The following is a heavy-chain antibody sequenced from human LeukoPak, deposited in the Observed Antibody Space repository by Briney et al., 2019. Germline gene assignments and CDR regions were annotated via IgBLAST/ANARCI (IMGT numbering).Heavy chain of an antibody. CDR2: INPNSGGT. Sequence: ASVKVSCKASGYTFTGYYMHWVRQAPGQGLEWMGWINPNSGGTNYAQKLQGRVTMTTDTSTSTAYMELRRLRSDDTAVYYCARDLERLRLWYFDLWGRGTLVTVSS. CDR3: ARDLERLRLWYFDL. D-gene: IGHD2-21*01. V-gene: IGHV1-2*02. CDR1: GYTFTGYY. J-gene: IGHJ2*01.